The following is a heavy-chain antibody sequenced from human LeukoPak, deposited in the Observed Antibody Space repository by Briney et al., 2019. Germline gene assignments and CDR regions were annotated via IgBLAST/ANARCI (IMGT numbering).Heavy chain of an antibody. CDR3: ARASEMTTVTYDAD. CDR2: IYTSGST. J-gene: IGHJ4*02. CDR1: GGSISSGSYY. V-gene: IGHV4-61*02. D-gene: IGHD4-11*01. Sequence: SETLSLTCTVSGGSISSGSYYWSWIRQPAGKGLEWIGRIYTSGSTNYNPSLKSRVTISVDTSKNQFSLKLSSVTAADTAVYYCARASEMTTVTYDADWGQGTLVTVSS.